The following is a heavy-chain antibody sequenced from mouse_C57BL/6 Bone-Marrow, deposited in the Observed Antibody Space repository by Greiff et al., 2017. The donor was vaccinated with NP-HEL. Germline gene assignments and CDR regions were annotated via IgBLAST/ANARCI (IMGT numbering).Heavy chain of an antibody. J-gene: IGHJ2*01. CDR3: ARASAGSTLYYFDY. Sequence: VQLKESEGGLVQPGSSMKLSCTASGFTFSDYYMAWVRQVPEKGLEWVANINYDGSSTYYLDSLKSRFIISRDNAKNILYLQMSSLKSEDTATYYCARASAGSTLYYFDYWGQGTTLTVSS. D-gene: IGHD1-1*01. CDR1: GFTFSDYY. V-gene: IGHV5-16*01. CDR2: INYDGSST.